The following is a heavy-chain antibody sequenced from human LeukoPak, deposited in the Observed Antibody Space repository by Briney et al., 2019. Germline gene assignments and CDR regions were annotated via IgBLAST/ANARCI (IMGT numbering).Heavy chain of an antibody. CDR2: ISGSGGST. V-gene: IGHV3-23*01. CDR1: GFTFSSYA. CDR3: ARKTDHQTGGDY. Sequence: WGSLRLSCAASGFTFSSYAMSWVRQAPGKGLEWVSAISGSGGSTYYADSVKGRFTISRDNSKNTLYLQMNSLRAEDTAVYYCARKTDHQTGGDYWGQGTLVTVSS. D-gene: IGHD1-1*01. J-gene: IGHJ4*02.